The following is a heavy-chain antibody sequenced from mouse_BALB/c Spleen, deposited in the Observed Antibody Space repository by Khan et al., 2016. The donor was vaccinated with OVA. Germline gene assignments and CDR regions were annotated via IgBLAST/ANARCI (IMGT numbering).Heavy chain of an antibody. V-gene: IGHV3-8*02. D-gene: IGHD2-14*01. Sequence: EVQLQESGPSLVKPSQTLSLTCSVTGDSITSGYWHWIRKFPENKLEYMGYMVYTGYTSYNPSLNRRISITRHTSKKQYYLQLNSVTTEDTATYYCARSTYRYAFAYWGQGTLVTVSA. CDR3: ARSTYRYAFAY. J-gene: IGHJ3*01. CDR2: MVYTGYT. CDR1: GDSITSGY.